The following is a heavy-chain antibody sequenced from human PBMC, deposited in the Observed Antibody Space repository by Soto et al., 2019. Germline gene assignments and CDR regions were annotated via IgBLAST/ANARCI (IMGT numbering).Heavy chain of an antibody. CDR2: IIPIFGTA. CDR1: GGTFSSYA. Sequence: SVKVSCKASGGTFSSYAISWVRQAPGQGLEWMGGIIPIFGTANYAQKFQGRVTITADESTSTAYMELSSLRSEDTAVYYCARELEGYSYGPYFDYWGQGTLVTVSS. V-gene: IGHV1-69*13. CDR3: ARELEGYSYGPYFDY. J-gene: IGHJ4*02. D-gene: IGHD5-18*01.